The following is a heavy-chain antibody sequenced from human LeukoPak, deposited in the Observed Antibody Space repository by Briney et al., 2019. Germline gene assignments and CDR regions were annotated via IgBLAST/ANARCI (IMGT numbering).Heavy chain of an antibody. J-gene: IGHJ4*02. V-gene: IGHV1-3*01. D-gene: IGHD6-19*01. CDR1: GYTFTSYA. CDR2: INAGNGNT. Sequence: ASVKVSCKASGYTFTSYAMHWVRQAPGQRLEWMGWINAGNGNTKYSQKFQGRVTITRDTSASTAYMELGSLRSEDTAVYYCARVGYSSGWYDYWGQGTLVTVSS. CDR3: ARVGYSSGWYDY.